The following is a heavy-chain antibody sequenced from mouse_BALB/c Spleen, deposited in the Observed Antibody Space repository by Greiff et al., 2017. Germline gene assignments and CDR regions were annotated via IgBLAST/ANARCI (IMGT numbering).Heavy chain of an antibody. J-gene: IGHJ2*01. Sequence: EVQVVESGGGLVKPGGSLKLSCAASGFAFSSYDMSWVRQTPEKRLEWVAYISSGGGSTYYPDTVKGRFTISRDNAKNTLYLQMSSLKSEDTAMYYCARRTYWGQGTTLTVSS. CDR3: ARRTY. CDR2: ISSGGGST. CDR1: GFAFSSYD. V-gene: IGHV5-12-1*01.